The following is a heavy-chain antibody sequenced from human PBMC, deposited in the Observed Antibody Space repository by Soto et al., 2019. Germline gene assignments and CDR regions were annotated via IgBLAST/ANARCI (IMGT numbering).Heavy chain of an antibody. V-gene: IGHV3-9*01. J-gene: IGHJ4*02. CDR2: ISWNSGSI. Sequence: GGSLRLSCAASGFTFDDYAMHWVRQAPGKGLEWVSGISWNSGSIGYADSVKGRFTISRDNAKNSLYLQMNSLRAEDTALYYCAKDDYGDLTSLDYWGQGTLVTVSS. D-gene: IGHD4-17*01. CDR1: GFTFDDYA. CDR3: AKDDYGDLTSLDY.